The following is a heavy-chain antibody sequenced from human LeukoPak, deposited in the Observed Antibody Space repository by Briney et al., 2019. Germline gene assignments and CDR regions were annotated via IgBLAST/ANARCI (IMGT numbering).Heavy chain of an antibody. V-gene: IGHV3-15*01. CDR3: TTDLYPNYGDYSLWDY. CDR2: IKSKTDGGTT. Sequence: GGSLRLSCAASGFTFSNAWMSWVRQAPGKGLEWVGRIKSKTDGGTTDYAAPAKGRFTISRDDSKNTLYLQMNSLKTEDTAVYYCTTDLYPNYGDYSLWDYWGQGTLVTVSS. CDR1: GFTFSNAW. D-gene: IGHD4-17*01. J-gene: IGHJ4*02.